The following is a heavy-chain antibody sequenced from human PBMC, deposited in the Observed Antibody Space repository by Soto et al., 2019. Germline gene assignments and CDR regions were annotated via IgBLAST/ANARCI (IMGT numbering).Heavy chain of an antibody. Sequence: EVQVVESGGGLVQPGGSLRLSCVASGFAFSNYWMRWVRQAPGKGLEWVANLDWDGSQSAYVDSVQGRFTISRDNARNSVYLQMTSLRAEDTALYYCVRDEGFSTYHYWGQGTLVTVSS. J-gene: IGHJ4*02. V-gene: IGHV3-7*01. CDR3: VRDEGFSTYHY. CDR2: LDWDGSQS. D-gene: IGHD3-3*01. CDR1: GFAFSNYW.